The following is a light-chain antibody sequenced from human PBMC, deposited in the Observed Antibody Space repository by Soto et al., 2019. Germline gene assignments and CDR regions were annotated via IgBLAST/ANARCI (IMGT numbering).Light chain of an antibody. CDR1: QDITSY. Sequence: DIQMTQSPSSLSASVGDTVTITCRASQDITSYLNWYQQRPGKAPNLLIYAASVLQSGVPSRFSGRTSGTEFTLTISSLQPEDFATYYCQQSYTTPWTFGQGTRVDI. CDR3: QQSYTTPWT. V-gene: IGKV1-39*01. J-gene: IGKJ1*01. CDR2: AAS.